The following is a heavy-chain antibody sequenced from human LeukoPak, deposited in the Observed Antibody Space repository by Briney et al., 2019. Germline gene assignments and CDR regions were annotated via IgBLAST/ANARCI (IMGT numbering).Heavy chain of an antibody. D-gene: IGHD5-18*01. CDR2: IIPIFSTT. V-gene: IGHV1-69*05. CDR1: GGTFSSYT. J-gene: IGHJ3*02. Sequence: GASVKVSCKASGGTFSSYTISWVRQAPGQGLEWMGGIIPIFSTTNYAQKFQGRVTITTDESTSTAYMELSSLRSEDTAVYYCARAKSAYTYGLEGAFDIWGQGTMVTVSS. CDR3: ARAKSAYTYGLEGAFDI.